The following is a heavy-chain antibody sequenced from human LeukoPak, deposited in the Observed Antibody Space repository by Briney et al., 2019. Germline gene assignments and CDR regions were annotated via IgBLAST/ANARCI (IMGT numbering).Heavy chain of an antibody. Sequence: PGGSLRLSCAASGFTFSSYAMSWVRQAPGKGLEWVSFIHSGVSTYYADSVKGRFTISRDNSKNTLFLQMNSLRAEDTAVYYCAKTYSGSGSYYKGFDYWGQGTLVTVSS. J-gene: IGHJ4*02. D-gene: IGHD3-10*01. V-gene: IGHV3-23*03. CDR1: GFTFSSYA. CDR3: AKTYSGSGSYYKGFDY. CDR2: IHSGVST.